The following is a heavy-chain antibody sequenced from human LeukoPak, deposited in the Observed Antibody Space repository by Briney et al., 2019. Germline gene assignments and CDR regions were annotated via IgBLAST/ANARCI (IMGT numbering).Heavy chain of an antibody. Sequence: GRSLRLSCAASGFTFNTYGMHWVRQAPGKGLEWVAAIWHDGTNKYYTDSVKGRFTISRDNSKNKLYLQMDSLSAEDTAVYYCARSPDPYSSGTDYFDHWGQGALVTVSS. V-gene: IGHV3-33*01. D-gene: IGHD6-19*01. J-gene: IGHJ4*02. CDR3: ARSPDPYSSGTDYFDH. CDR2: IWHDGTNK. CDR1: GFTFNTYG.